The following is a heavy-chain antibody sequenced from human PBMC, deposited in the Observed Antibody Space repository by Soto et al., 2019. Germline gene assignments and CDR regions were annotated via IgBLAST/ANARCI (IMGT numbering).Heavy chain of an antibody. CDR3: AKDSHWAIISPTHDY. D-gene: IGHD2-2*01. CDR1: GFTFSSYP. V-gene: IGHV3-64*04. J-gene: IGHJ4*01. CDR2: INVNGDSA. Sequence: GGSLRLSCSASGFTFSSYPMHWVRQAPGKGLEHVSTINVNGDSAYYADSVKGRFTISRDNSKNMLYLQMNSLRAEDTAMYYCAKDSHWAIISPTHDYWGHGTLVTVSS.